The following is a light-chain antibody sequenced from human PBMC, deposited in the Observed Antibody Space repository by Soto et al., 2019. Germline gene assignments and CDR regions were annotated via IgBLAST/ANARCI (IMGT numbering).Light chain of an antibody. Sequence: DSVLTQSPGTLSLSPGERATLSCRASQSVSSNYLAWYQQKPGQAPRRLIYGASTRATGIPDRFSGSGSGTDFTLTISRLEPEDSAVYDCQQYGSSPTWTFGQGTKVEIK. J-gene: IGKJ1*01. V-gene: IGKV3-20*01. CDR1: QSVSSNY. CDR2: GAS. CDR3: QQYGSSPTWT.